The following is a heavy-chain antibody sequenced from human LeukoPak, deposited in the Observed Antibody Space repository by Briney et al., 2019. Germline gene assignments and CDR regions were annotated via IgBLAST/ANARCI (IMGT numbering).Heavy chain of an antibody. V-gene: IGHV4-30-4*08. D-gene: IGHD2-15*01. CDR3: ARGFRIFDY. CDR1: GGSISSADYY. CDR2: ISYSGST. Sequence: SETLSLTCTVSGGSISSADYYWSWIRQPPGKGLEWIGYISYSGSTYYNPSLKSRVTISVDTSKNQFSLKLSSVTAADTAVYYCARGFRIFDYWGQGTLVSVSS. J-gene: IGHJ4*02.